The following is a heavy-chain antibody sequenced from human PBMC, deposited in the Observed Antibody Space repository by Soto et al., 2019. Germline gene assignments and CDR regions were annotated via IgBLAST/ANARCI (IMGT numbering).Heavy chain of an antibody. D-gene: IGHD1-20*01. J-gene: IGHJ5*02. CDR3: TRGYNGT. CDR1: GFTFSSYN. Sequence: PGGCLGLSWAASGFTFSSYNMNWVRQAPGKGLEWVSSISSGRTYIYYAESVKVRFTISRDNAKKSLYLQMNSLRFEDTAMYYCTRGYNGTWGQGNLVTVSS. CDR2: ISSGRTYI. V-gene: IGHV3-21*01.